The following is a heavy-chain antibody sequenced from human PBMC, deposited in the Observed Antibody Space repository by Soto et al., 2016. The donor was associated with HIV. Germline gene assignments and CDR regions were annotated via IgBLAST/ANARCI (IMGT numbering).Heavy chain of an antibody. CDR2: INPNTGGT. CDR1: GYTFTDYY. CDR3: ATRIGYSYGFYYFDS. Sequence: QVQLVQSGPEVKKPGASVKVSCKASGYTFTDYYIHWVRQAPGQGLEWMGWINPNTGGTNYAQKFQGRVTMTRDTSIRTAYMDLSRLTSADTAVYYCATRIGYSYGFYYFDSWGQGTLVTVSS. D-gene: IGHD5-18*01. V-gene: IGHV1-2*02. J-gene: IGHJ4*02.